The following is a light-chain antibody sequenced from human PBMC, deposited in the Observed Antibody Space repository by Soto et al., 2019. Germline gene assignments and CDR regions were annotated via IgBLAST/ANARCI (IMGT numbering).Light chain of an antibody. CDR1: NSDVGAYHY. J-gene: IGLJ2*01. CDR3: SSYTSNSILVV. CDR2: EVS. Sequence: QAALTQPASVSGSPGQSITISCTGTNSDVGAYHYVSWYQQHPGKAPKLMIYEVSNRPSGVSNRFSGSKSDNTASLTISGLQAEDEADYYCSSYTSNSILVVFGGGTKVTVL. V-gene: IGLV2-14*01.